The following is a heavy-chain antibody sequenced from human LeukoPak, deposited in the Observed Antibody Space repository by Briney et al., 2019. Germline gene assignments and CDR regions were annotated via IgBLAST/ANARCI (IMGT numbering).Heavy chain of an antibody. CDR2: IKQDGSEK. CDR1: GFTVSTDW. V-gene: IGHV3-7*05. CDR3: ARLIRPYCDY. J-gene: IGHJ4*02. Sequence: GGSLRLSWVAAGFTVSTDWISWVRQAARKWLEWVASIKQDGSEKNYVDSVKGRFTISRDNAKNSLYLQMNSLRAEDTAVYYCARLIRPYCDYWGQGTLVTVSS.